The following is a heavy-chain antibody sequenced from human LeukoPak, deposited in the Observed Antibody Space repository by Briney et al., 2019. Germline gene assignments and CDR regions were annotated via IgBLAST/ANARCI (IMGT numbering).Heavy chain of an antibody. D-gene: IGHD2-8*01. J-gene: IGHJ3*01. V-gene: IGHV3-23*01. Sequence: GGSLRLSCVASGFTFTDFAMNWVRQVPGKGPEWVSNIGGGGVDREYEESVKGRFTVSKDNSRNSLYLQMNSLRGEDTAIYYCVKDSIERNGVYDAFDVWGQGTKVTVAS. CDR2: IGGGGVDR. CDR1: GFTFTDFA. CDR3: VKDSIERNGVYDAFDV.